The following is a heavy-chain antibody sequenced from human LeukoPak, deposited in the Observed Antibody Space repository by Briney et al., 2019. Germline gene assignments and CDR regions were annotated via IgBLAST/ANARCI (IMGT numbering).Heavy chain of an antibody. CDR3: ARHRYCSSTSCFFDY. V-gene: IGHV1-18*03. D-gene: IGHD2-2*01. CDR1: GYTFTSSG. CDR2: ISAYNGNT. Sequence: GASVKVSCKTSGYTFTSSGISWVRQAPGQGLEWMGWISAYNGNTNYAQKLQGRVTMTTDTSTSTAYMELRSLRSDDMAVYYCARHRYCSSTSCFFDYWGQGTLVTVSS. J-gene: IGHJ4*02.